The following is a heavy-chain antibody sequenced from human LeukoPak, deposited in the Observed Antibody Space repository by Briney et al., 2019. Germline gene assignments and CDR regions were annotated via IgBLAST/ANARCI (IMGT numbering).Heavy chain of an antibody. D-gene: IGHD5-18*01. Sequence: SETLSLTCTVSGGSISSYYWSWIRQPPGKGLEWIGYIYYSGSTNYNPSLKSRVTISVDTPKNQFSLKLSSVTAADTAVYYCARRDGYSSAYWFDPWGLGTLVTVSS. CDR1: GGSISSYY. J-gene: IGHJ5*02. V-gene: IGHV4-59*01. CDR3: ARRDGYSSAYWFDP. CDR2: IYYSGST.